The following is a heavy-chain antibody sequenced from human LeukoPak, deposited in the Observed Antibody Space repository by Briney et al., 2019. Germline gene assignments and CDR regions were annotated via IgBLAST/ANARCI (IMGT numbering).Heavy chain of an antibody. J-gene: IGHJ5*02. Sequence: PSETLSLTCTVSGGSISSGSYYWGWIRQPPGKGLEWIGSIYYSGSTYYNPSLKSRVTISVDTSKNQFSLKLSSVTAADTAVYYCARRQLDYYGPGWFDPWGQGTLVTVSS. CDR1: GGSISSGSYY. CDR3: ARRQLDYYGPGWFDP. V-gene: IGHV4-39*01. D-gene: IGHD3-10*01. CDR2: IYYSGST.